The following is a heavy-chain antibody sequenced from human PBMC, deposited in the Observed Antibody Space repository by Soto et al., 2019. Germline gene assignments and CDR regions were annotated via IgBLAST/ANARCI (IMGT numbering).Heavy chain of an antibody. V-gene: IGHV3-23*01. CDR3: ANRDTSMVTRYYYGMDV. Sequence: GGSLRLSCAASGFAFSSYAMSWVRQAPGKGLEWVSAISDSGGSTYYADSVKGRFTISRDNSKNTLYLQMNSLRAEDTAVYYCANRDTSMVTRYYYGMDVWGQGTTVTVSS. D-gene: IGHD5-18*01. J-gene: IGHJ6*02. CDR1: GFAFSSYA. CDR2: ISDSGGST.